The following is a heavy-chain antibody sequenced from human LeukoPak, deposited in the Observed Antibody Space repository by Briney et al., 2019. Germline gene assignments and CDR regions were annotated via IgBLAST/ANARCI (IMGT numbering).Heavy chain of an antibody. J-gene: IGHJ4*02. CDR1: GFIFSSYS. CDR2: ISDSGGST. V-gene: IGHV3-23*01. CDR3: AKETGAYSSSWLSMGY. D-gene: IGHD6-13*01. Sequence: PGGSLTLSCAASGFIFSSYSMSWVRQAPGKGLEWVSGISDSGGSTYYADSVKGRFTVTRDNSKNTLYLQMNSLRAEDTAVYYCAKETGAYSSSWLSMGYWGQGTLVTVSS.